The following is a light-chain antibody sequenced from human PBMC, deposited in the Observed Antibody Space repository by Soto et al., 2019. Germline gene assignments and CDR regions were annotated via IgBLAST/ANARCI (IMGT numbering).Light chain of an antibody. CDR1: NSDIGGYNS. V-gene: IGLV2-14*01. CDR2: GVT. Sequence: QSVLTQPASVSGSPGQSITISCTGSNSDIGGYNSVSWYQQHPGKAPKLLIFGVTNRPSGVSDRFSGSKSGNTASLTISALQAEDEADYYFTSYTSVTIVVFGGGTKLTVL. CDR3: TSYTSVTIVV. J-gene: IGLJ2*01.